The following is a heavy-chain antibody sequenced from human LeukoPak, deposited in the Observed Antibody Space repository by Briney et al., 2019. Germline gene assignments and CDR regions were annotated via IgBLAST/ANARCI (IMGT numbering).Heavy chain of an antibody. CDR3: ARLNPYYGSCFDY. CDR2: MYYSGST. V-gene: IGHV4-39*07. D-gene: IGHD3-3*01. J-gene: IGHJ4*02. Sequence: SGTLSLTCTVSGDSISTSIYYWGWIRQPPGKGLEWIGSMYYSGSTYYNPSLKSRVTISVDTSKNQFSLKLSSVTAADTAVYYCARLNPYYGSCFDYWGQGTLVTVSS. CDR1: GDSISTSIYY.